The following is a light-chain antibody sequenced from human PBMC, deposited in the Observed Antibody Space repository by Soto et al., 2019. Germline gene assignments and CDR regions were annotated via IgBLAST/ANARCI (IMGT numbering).Light chain of an antibody. V-gene: IGKV3-15*01. Sequence: EIVMTQSPGTLSVSPGERATLSCRASQSVSSNLAWYQQKSGQTPRLLIYGASTRTTDIPARFSGGGSGTDFTLTISSLQSEDLAVYYCQQYDNWTAFGQGTKVEIK. CDR1: QSVSSN. J-gene: IGKJ1*01. CDR3: QQYDNWTA. CDR2: GAS.